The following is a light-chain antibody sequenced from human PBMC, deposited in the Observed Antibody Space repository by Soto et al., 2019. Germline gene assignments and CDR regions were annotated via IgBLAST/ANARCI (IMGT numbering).Light chain of an antibody. CDR1: RSDVGGYNY. CDR3: CSLAGRLLV. J-gene: IGLJ2*01. Sequence: QSALTQPRSVSGSPGQSVTISCTGTRSDVGGYNYVSWYQQVPGKAPKLVIFEVIKRPSGVPERFSGSKSGNTASLTISGLQTDDEADYYCCSLAGRLLVFGGGTKLTVL. V-gene: IGLV2-11*01. CDR2: EVI.